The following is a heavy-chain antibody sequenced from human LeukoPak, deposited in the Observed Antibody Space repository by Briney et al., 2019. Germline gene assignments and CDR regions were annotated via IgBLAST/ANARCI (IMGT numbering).Heavy chain of an antibody. Sequence: ASVKVSCKVSGYTLTELSMHWVRQAPGKGLEWMGGFDPEDGETIYAQKFQGRVTMTEDPSTDTAYMELSSLRSEDTAVYYCATVREMATISGYYYYMDVWGKGTTVTISS. CDR3: ATVREMATISGYYYYMDV. J-gene: IGHJ6*03. CDR2: FDPEDGET. V-gene: IGHV1-24*01. D-gene: IGHD5-24*01. CDR1: GYTLTELS.